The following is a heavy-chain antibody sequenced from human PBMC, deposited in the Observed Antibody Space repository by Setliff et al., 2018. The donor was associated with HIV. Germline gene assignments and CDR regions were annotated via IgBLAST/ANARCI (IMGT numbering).Heavy chain of an antibody. CDR2: IYPGDSNT. V-gene: IGHV5-51*01. CDR3: ATPISITSGSAFDY. J-gene: IGHJ4*02. Sequence: GESLKISCKGSGYSFTNYWIGWVCQMPGKGLEWMGIIYPGDSNTKYSPSFQGQVTLSVDKSISTAYLQWSSLKASDTAMYYCATPISITSGSAFDYWGQGTLVTVSS. D-gene: IGHD2-2*01. CDR1: GYSFTNYW.